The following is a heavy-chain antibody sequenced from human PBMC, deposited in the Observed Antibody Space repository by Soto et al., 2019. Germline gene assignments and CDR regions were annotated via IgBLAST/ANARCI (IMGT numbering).Heavy chain of an antibody. CDR1: GFTVSSNY. V-gene: IGHV3-66*01. J-gene: IGHJ3*02. CDR2: IYSGGST. CDR3: ASLITMVRGVINDAFDI. D-gene: IGHD3-10*01. Sequence: GGSLRLSCAASGFTVSSNYMSWVRQAPGKGLEWVSVIYSGGSTYYADSVKGRFTISRDNSKNTLYLQMNSLRAEDTAVYYCASLITMVRGVINDAFDIWGQGTMVTVS.